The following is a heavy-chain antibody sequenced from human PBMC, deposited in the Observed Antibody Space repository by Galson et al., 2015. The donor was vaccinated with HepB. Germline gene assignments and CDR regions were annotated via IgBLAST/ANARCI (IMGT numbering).Heavy chain of an antibody. CDR3: ARTYGDYVLAYFDY. D-gene: IGHD4-17*01. J-gene: IGHJ4*02. Sequence: SLRLSCAASGFTFSNYGMHWVRQAPDKGLEWVAHIWFDGSHEFYADSVKGRFTISRDNSKNTLYLQMNSLRAEDTAVYYCARTYGDYVLAYFDYWGQGTLVTVSS. V-gene: IGHV3-33*01. CDR1: GFTFSNYG. CDR2: IWFDGSHE.